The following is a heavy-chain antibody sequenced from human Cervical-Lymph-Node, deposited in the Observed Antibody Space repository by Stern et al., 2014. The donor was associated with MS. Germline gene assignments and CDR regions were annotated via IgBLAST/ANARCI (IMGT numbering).Heavy chain of an antibody. CDR3: ARDYEDTSMLFDH. CDR2: ISYDGNHK. J-gene: IGHJ4*02. V-gene: IGHV3-30*03. Sequence: VHLVESGGAVVQPGRSLRLSCAASGFTFSSYGMHWVRQAPGKGLELGTVISYDGNHKYYAASVKGRFTISRDNSKNTLHLQMNSVTPDDTAIYYCARDYEDTSMLFDHWGQGTLVTVSS. D-gene: IGHD2-8*01. CDR1: GFTFSSYG.